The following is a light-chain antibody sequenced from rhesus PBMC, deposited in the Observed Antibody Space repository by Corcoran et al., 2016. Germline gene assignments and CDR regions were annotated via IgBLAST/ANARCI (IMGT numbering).Light chain of an antibody. CDR1: QSLLDSEDGNTY. J-gene: IGKJ4*01. CDR3: MQALEFPT. Sequence: DIVMTQTPLSLPVTPGEPASISCRSSQSLLDSEDGNTYLDWYLQKPGQSPQLWIYEVSNRASGVPDRFSGSGSDTDFTLKISRVEAEDVGVYYCMQALEFPTFGGGTKVEIK. CDR2: EVS. V-gene: IGKV2-104*02.